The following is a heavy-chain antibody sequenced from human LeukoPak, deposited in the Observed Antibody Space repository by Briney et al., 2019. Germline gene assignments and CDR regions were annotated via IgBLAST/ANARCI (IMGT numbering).Heavy chain of an antibody. CDR1: GCTFTSYD. CDR3: ARDMYSSGWEGSFDY. Sequence: ASVKVSCKASGCTFTSYDFNWVRQAPGQGPEWIGWMNPNSGTTGYAQKFQGRVTMTRDTSISTAYMDLSSLRSEDTAVYYCARDMYSSGWEGSFDYWGQGTLVTASS. D-gene: IGHD6-19*01. V-gene: IGHV1-8*01. CDR2: MNPNSGTT. J-gene: IGHJ4*02.